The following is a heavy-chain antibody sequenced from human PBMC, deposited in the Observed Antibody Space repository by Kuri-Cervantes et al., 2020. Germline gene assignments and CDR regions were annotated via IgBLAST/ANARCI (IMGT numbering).Heavy chain of an antibody. CDR1: GFTFDDYA. CDR2: ISWNSGSI. D-gene: IGHD6-13*01. Sequence: LSLTCAASGFTFDDYAMHWVRQAPGKGLEWVSGISWNSGSIGYADSVKGRFTISRDNAKNSLYLQMNSLRAEDTASYYCAKDIAAAGTDAFDIWGQGTMVTVSS. V-gene: IGHV3-9*01. CDR3: AKDIAAAGTDAFDI. J-gene: IGHJ3*02.